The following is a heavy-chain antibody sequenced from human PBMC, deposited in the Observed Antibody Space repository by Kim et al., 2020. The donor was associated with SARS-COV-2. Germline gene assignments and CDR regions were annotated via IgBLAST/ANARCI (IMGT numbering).Heavy chain of an antibody. Sequence: SETLSLTCTVSGGSISSSSYFWGWIRQPPGKGLEWIGSIYYSGSTYSNPSLKSRVTISVDTSKNQFSLRLRSVNAADTAVYYCATLGSSTWDFDYWGQGT. CDR1: GGSISSSSYF. CDR3: ATLGSSTWDFDY. CDR2: IYYSGST. D-gene: IGHD6-13*01. J-gene: IGHJ4*02. V-gene: IGHV4-39*01.